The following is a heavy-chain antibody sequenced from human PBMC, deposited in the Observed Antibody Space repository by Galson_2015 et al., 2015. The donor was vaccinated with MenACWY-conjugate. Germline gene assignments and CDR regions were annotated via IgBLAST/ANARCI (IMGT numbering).Heavy chain of an antibody. CDR3: ARGRALDY. CDR2: ISSSGGTT. Sequence: SLRLSCAASGFTFSSYAMNWVRQAPGKGLEWVSAISSSGGTTYYADSVKGRFTIPRDNSKNTLYLQVSSLRAEDTAVYHCARGRALDYWGQGALVTVSA. J-gene: IGHJ4*02. CDR1: GFTFSSYA. V-gene: IGHV3-23*01.